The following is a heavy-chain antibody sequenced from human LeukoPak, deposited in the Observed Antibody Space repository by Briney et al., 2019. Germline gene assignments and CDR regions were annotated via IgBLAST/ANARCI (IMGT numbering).Heavy chain of an antibody. J-gene: IGHJ4*02. CDR3: ARDLAPGDGTVNFDY. D-gene: IGHD4-17*01. CDR1: GFTFSNYA. Sequence: PGGSLRLSCAASGFTFSNYAMHWVRQAPGMGLEWVAYSRSSSGATFYADSVKGRFTISRDNVRSSLYLQMNSLRDEDTAVYYCARDLAPGDGTVNFDYWGQGILVTVSS. CDR2: SRSSSGAT. V-gene: IGHV3-48*02.